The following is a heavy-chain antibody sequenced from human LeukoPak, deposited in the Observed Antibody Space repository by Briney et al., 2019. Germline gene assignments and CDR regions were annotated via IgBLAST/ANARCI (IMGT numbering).Heavy chain of an antibody. CDR1: GYSISSGYY. CDR2: VSQSGTT. Sequence: SETLSLTCTVSGYSISSGYYWGWIRQPPGKGLEWIGSVSQSGTTNYNPSLKSRVAISVDTSKNQFSLKLSSVTAADTAVYYCARQGGGNRNGMDVWGQGTTVTVSS. CDR3: ARQGGGNRNGMDV. V-gene: IGHV4-38-2*02. J-gene: IGHJ6*02. D-gene: IGHD4-23*01.